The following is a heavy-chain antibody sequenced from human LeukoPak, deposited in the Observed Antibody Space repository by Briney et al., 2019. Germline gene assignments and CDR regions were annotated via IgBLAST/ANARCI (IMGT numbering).Heavy chain of an antibody. CDR1: GYTFSGYY. V-gene: IGHV1-2*02. Sequence: ASVKVSCKASGYTFSGYYMHWVRQAPGQGLEWMGWINPNSGGTNYAQKFQGRVTMTRDTSISTAYMELSRLRSDDTAVYYCARFGHYGSGSYLHYYGMDVWGQGTTVTVSS. CDR3: ARFGHYGSGSYLHYYGMDV. D-gene: IGHD3-10*01. CDR2: INPNSGGT. J-gene: IGHJ6*02.